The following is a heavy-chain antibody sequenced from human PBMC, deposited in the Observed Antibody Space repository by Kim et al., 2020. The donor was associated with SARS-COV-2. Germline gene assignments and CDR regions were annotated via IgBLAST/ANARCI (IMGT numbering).Heavy chain of an antibody. CDR3: ARSEGRASWHQFDY. V-gene: IGHV4-59*01. J-gene: IGHJ4*02. CDR1: SDSFSAYY. CDR2: IFYGGDT. Sequence: SETLSLTCSVSSDSFSAYYWSWIRHLPGKRLEWIGYIFYGGDTNYNPSLKSRVTISWDTSRDQFSLDLTSVTEADTAVYYCARSEGRASWHQFDYWGQGILVTVSS.